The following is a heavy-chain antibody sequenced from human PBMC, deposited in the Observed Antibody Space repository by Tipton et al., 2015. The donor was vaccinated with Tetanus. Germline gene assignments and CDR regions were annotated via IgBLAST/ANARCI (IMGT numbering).Heavy chain of an antibody. D-gene: IGHD7-27*01. CDR2: IYSDGST. CDR1: GFTVSSNY. Sequence: SLRLSCAASGFTVSSNYMSWVRQAPGKGLEWVSVIYSDGSTYYADSVKGRFTISRDNSKNTLYLQMTSLRDEDTAVYYRAKGSGAMDSWGQGTLVTVSS. CDR3: AKGSGAMDS. V-gene: IGHV3-53*01. J-gene: IGHJ4*02.